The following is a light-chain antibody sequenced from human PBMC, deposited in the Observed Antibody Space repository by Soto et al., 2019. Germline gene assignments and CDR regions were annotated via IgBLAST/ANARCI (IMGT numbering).Light chain of an antibody. Sequence: DVVMTQSPLSLPVTLGQPASISCRSSQSLVNSDGSTYLNWLQQRPGQSPRRLTYQVSKRDSGVPDRFSGSGSGTDFTLKISRVEAEDVGVYYCMQATHSPPYTFGQGTNLEIK. CDR3: MQATHSPPYT. CDR2: QVS. CDR1: QSLVNSDGSTY. V-gene: IGKV2-30*01. J-gene: IGKJ2*01.